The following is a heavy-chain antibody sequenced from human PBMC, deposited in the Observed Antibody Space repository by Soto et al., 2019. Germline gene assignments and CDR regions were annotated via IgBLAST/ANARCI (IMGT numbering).Heavy chain of an antibody. V-gene: IGHV3-33*01. J-gene: IGHJ4*02. CDR1: GFTFDHYA. Sequence: QVQLVESGGGVVQPGRSLRLSCAASGFTFDHYAMHWVRQAPGKGLEWVAVLWSDGRSKYYADSVKGRFTISRDSSKNTLYLQMNSLRAEDTAVLYCATDPSGPAATPYYFDYWGQGTRVTVSS. CDR3: ATDPSGPAATPYYFDY. CDR2: LWSDGRSK. D-gene: IGHD2-2*02.